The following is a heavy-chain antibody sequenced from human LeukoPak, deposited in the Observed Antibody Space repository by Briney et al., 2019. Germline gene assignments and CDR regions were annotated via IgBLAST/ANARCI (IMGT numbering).Heavy chain of an antibody. V-gene: IGHV1-46*01. J-gene: IGHJ4*02. CDR2: INPSGGST. Sequence: GASVKVSCKASGYTFTRYYMHWVRQPPGQGLEWMGIINPSGGSTSYAQKFQGRVTMNRDKSTSTVYMELSSLRSEDTAVYYCARRSSSQFDYWGQGTLVTVSS. CDR1: GYTFTRYY. CDR3: ARRSSSQFDY. D-gene: IGHD6-13*01.